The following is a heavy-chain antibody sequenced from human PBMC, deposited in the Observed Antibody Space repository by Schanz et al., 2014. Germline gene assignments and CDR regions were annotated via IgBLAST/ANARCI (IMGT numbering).Heavy chain of an antibody. V-gene: IGHV3-23*01. CDR1: GFTFGDYA. CDR3: AKSQGSSFDS. J-gene: IGHJ4*02. CDR2: ISASGGTT. D-gene: IGHD6-13*01. Sequence: EVQLLESGGGLVQPGGSLRLSCAASGFTFGDYAMTWVRQAPGKGLEWVSAISASGGTTYYADSVKGRFTISRDNSKSTLYLQMSSLRAEDTAVYYCAKSQGSSFDSWGQGTLVTVSS.